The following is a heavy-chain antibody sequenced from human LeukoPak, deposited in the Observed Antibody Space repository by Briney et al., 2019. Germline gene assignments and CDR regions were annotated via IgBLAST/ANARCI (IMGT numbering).Heavy chain of an antibody. D-gene: IGHD5-24*01. CDR2: INPNSGGT. Sequence: ASVKVSCKASGYTFTGYYMHWVRQAPGQGLEWMGWINPNSGGTNYAQKFQGWVTTTRDTSISTAYMELSRLRSDDTAVYYCARRDGYNLDYFDYWGQGTLVTVSS. V-gene: IGHV1-2*04. CDR1: GYTFTGYY. CDR3: ARRDGYNLDYFDY. J-gene: IGHJ4*02.